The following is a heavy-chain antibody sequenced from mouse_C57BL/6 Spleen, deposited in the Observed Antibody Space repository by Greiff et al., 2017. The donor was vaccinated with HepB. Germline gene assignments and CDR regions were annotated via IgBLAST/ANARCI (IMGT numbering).Heavy chain of an antibody. J-gene: IGHJ2*01. V-gene: IGHV5-12*01. CDR2: ISNGGGST. CDR3: ARLYYGYDRYYFDY. Sequence: EVQGVESGGGLVQPGGSLKLSCAASGFTFSDYYMYWVRQTPEKRLEWVAYISNGGGSTYYPDTVKGRFTISRDNAKNTLYLQMSRLKSEDTAMYYCARLYYGYDRYYFDYWGQGTTLTVSS. CDR1: GFTFSDYY. D-gene: IGHD2-2*01.